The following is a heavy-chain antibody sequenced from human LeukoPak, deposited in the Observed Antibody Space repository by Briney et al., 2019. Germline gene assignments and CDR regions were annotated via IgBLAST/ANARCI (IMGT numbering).Heavy chain of an antibody. CDR3: ARDWQQLTYYFDY. D-gene: IGHD6-13*01. J-gene: IGHJ4*02. CDR1: GYTFSNYG. Sequence: ASVKVSCKASGYTFSNYGISWVRQAPGQGLEWMGWISAYNGNTKYAQKFQGRITMTRDTSISTAYMELSRLRSDDTAVYYCARDWQQLTYYFDYWGQGTLVTVSS. V-gene: IGHV1-18*01. CDR2: ISAYNGNT.